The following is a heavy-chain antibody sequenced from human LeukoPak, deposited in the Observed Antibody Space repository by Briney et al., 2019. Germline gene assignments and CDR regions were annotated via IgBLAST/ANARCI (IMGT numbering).Heavy chain of an antibody. CDR3: ARSPGPLVPAAFDI. D-gene: IGHD3-10*01. J-gene: IGHJ3*02. CDR2: IYHSGST. CDR1: GGSISRSNW. Sequence: SGTLSLTCAVSGGSISRSNWWSWVRPPPGKGLEWIGEIYHSGSTNYNPSLKSRVTISVDTSKNQFSLKLSSVTAADTAVYYCARSPGPLVPAAFDIWGQGTMVTVSS. V-gene: IGHV4-4*02.